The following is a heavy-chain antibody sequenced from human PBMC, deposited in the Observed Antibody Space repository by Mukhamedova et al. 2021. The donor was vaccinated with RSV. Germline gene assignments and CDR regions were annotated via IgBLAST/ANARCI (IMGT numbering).Heavy chain of an antibody. J-gene: IGHJ5*02. D-gene: IGHD1-14*01. CDR3: ARDLGILNWFDP. Sequence: KYSQKFQGRVTITRDTSASTAYMELSSLRSEDTAVYYCARDLGILNWFDPWGQGTLVTVSS. V-gene: IGHV1-3*01.